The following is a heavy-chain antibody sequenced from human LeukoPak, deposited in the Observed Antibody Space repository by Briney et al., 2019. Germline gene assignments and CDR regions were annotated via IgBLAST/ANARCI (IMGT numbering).Heavy chain of an antibody. V-gene: IGHV1-46*01. D-gene: IGHD3-22*01. J-gene: IGHJ4*02. CDR3: ARAGSSGYYFDY. CDR1: GYTFTSYY. CDR2: INPSGGST. Sequence: ASVNVSCKASGYTFTSYYMHWVRQAPGQGLEWMGIINPSGGSTSYAQKFQGRVTMTRDTSTSTVYMELSSLRSEDTAVYYCARAGSSGYYFDYWGQGTLVTVSS.